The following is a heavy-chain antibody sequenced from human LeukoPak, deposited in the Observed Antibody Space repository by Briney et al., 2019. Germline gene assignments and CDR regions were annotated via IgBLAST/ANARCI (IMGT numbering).Heavy chain of an antibody. V-gene: IGHV3-7*01. J-gene: IGHJ4*02. CDR3: ARDSGNYYDSSGYYQTLSDFDY. D-gene: IGHD3-22*01. Sequence: GGSLRLSCAASGFTFSRIWMSWVRQAPGKGLEWVANIKQDGTEKYYVDSVKGRFTISRDNAKNSLYLQMNSLRAEDSAVYYCARDSGNYYDSSGYYQTLSDFDYWGQGTLVTVSS. CDR1: GFTFSRIW. CDR2: IKQDGTEK.